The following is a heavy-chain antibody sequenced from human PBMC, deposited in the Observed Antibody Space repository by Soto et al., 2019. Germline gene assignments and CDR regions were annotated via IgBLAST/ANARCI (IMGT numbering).Heavy chain of an antibody. V-gene: IGHV3-23*01. D-gene: IGHD3-16*01. CDR1: GFPFSSYA. Sequence: GGSLRLSCVASGFPFSSYAMSWARQTPGKGLEWVSGISGSGGRTYYADSVKGRFTISRDNPNNTLSLQMHILRVEDTAVYFCAKGGYYSLFDIWGQGTMVTVSS. CDR3: AKGGYYSLFDI. CDR2: ISGSGGRT. J-gene: IGHJ3*02.